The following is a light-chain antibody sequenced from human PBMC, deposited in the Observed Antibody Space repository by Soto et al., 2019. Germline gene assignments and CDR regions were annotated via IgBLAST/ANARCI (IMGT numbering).Light chain of an antibody. CDR2: SAS. J-gene: IGKJ3*01. Sequence: EIVLTQSPGTLSLSPGERATLSCRASQSLSSGYLAWYQQKPGQAPRLLIYSASNRATGIPDRCSGSGSGTDFTLTISRLEPEDFAVYYCQQYESPPPFIIGPGTKVDIK. CDR3: QQYESPPPFI. V-gene: IGKV3-20*01. CDR1: QSLSSGY.